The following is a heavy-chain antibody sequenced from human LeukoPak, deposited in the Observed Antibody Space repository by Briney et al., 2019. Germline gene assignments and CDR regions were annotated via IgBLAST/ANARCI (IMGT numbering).Heavy chain of an antibody. CDR3: VRVSGFCTNGVCPSFDP. CDR2: VSYDGTDT. Sequence: GGSLRLSCAASGFTSTNYAMNWVRQAPGKGLEWVATVSYDGTDTSYADSVKGRFAIFRDNSKNTLYLQMNSLRTEDTAVYYCVRVSGFCTNGVCPSFDPWGQGTLVTVSS. CDR1: GFTSTNYA. D-gene: IGHD2-8*01. J-gene: IGHJ5*02. V-gene: IGHV3-30*09.